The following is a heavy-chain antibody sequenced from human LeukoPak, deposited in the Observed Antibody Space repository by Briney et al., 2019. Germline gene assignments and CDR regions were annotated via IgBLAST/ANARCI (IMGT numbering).Heavy chain of an antibody. Sequence: GGSLRLSCAASGFTFSTYDMSWVRQAPGKGLDWVSTISDGGSDNHYADSVKGRFTISRDNYKNTLYLQMNSLRAEDTAVYYCAKALYGDYGRFDYWGQGTLVTVSS. V-gene: IGHV3-23*01. CDR2: ISDGGSDN. CDR3: AKALYGDYGRFDY. J-gene: IGHJ4*02. CDR1: GFTFSTYD. D-gene: IGHD4-17*01.